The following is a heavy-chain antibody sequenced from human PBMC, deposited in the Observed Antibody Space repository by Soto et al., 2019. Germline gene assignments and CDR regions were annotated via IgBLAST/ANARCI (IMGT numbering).Heavy chain of an antibody. V-gene: IGHV4-31*03. CDR3: ARASFYGSESTVFDF. CDR2: SYYNGIT. Sequence: QVQLQESGPGLVKPSQTLSLTCTVSRGSVSSGGYYWSWIRQHPGKGLEWIWYSYYNGITDYNPSLKSRLIISVDTSKNQFSLRLSSVTAADTAVYYCARASFYGSESTVFDFWGQGTPVTVSS. J-gene: IGHJ4*02. D-gene: IGHD3-10*01. CDR1: RGSVSSGGYY.